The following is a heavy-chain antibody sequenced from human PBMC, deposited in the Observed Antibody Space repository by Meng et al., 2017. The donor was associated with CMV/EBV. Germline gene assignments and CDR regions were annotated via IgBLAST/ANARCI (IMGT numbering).Heavy chain of an antibody. D-gene: IGHD2-2*01. CDR1: GGSISSYY. Sequence: QWRLQEQGPGLVKPSETLSLTCTVSGGSISSYYWSWIRQPAGKGLEWIGRIYTSGSTNYNPSLKSRVTMSVDTSKNQFSLKLSSVTAADTAVYYCARDLMNCSSTSCANWFDPWGQGTLVTVSS. V-gene: IGHV4-4*07. CDR2: IYTSGST. CDR3: ARDLMNCSSTSCANWFDP. J-gene: IGHJ5*02.